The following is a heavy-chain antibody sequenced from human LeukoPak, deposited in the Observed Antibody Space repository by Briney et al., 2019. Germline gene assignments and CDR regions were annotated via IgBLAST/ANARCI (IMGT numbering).Heavy chain of an antibody. CDR1: GFTFSSYG. CDR2: IRYDGSNK. CDR3: AKSWLLLDDFDY. Sequence: HPGGSLRLSCAASGFTFSSYGMHWVRQAPGKGLEWVTFIRYDGSNKYYADSVKGRFTISRDNSKNTLYLQMNSLRAEDTAVYYCAKSWLLLDDFDYWGQGTLVTVSS. V-gene: IGHV3-30*02. J-gene: IGHJ4*02. D-gene: IGHD3-22*01.